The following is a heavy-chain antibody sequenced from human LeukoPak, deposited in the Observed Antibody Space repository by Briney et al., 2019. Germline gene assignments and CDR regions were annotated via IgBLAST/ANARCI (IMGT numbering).Heavy chain of an antibody. D-gene: IGHD1-7*01. CDR2: MNPNSGNT. V-gene: IGHV1-8*03. Sequence: GASVKVSCKASGYTFTSYDINWVRQATGQGLEWMGWMNPNSGNTGYAQKFQGRVTITRNTSISTAYMELSSLRSEDTAVYYCARASHHGLLNWNYEGWDYWGQGTLVTVSS. J-gene: IGHJ4*02. CDR1: GYTFTSYD. CDR3: ARASHHGLLNWNYEGWDY.